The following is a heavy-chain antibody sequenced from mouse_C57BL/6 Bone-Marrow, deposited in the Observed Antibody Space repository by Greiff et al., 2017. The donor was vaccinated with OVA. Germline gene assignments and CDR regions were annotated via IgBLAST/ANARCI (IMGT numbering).Heavy chain of an antibody. J-gene: IGHJ2*01. CDR1: GYTFTTYP. V-gene: IGHV1-47*01. CDR2: FHPYNDDT. CDR3: ARRRGYDEVYYFDY. D-gene: IGHD2-2*01. Sequence: VKLVESGAELVKPGASVKMSCKASGYTFTTYPIEWMKQNHGKSLEWIGNFHPYNDDTKYNEKFKGKATLTVEKSSSTVYLELSRLTSDDSAVYYCARRRGYDEVYYFDYWGQGTTLTVSS.